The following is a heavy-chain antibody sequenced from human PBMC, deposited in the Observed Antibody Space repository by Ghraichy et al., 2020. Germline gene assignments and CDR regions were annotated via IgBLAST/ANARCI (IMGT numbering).Heavy chain of an antibody. D-gene: IGHD4-23*01. V-gene: IGHV3-11*06. CDR1: GFTFSDYY. CDR2: ISSFSSYT. CDR3: ARSYGGDSPFDY. Sequence: GGSLRLSCAASGFTFSDYYMSWIRQAPGKGLEWVSYISSFSSYTNYADSVKGRFTISRDNAKNSLYLQMNSLRAEDTAVYYCARSYGGDSPFDYWGQGTLVTVSS. J-gene: IGHJ4*02.